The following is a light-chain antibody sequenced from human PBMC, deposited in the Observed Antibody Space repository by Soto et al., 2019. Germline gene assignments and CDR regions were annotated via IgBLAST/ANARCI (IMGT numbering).Light chain of an antibody. CDR1: QSIXSY. Sequence: IQMTQSPSSLSASVGDRVTNTCRASQSIXSYLHWYQQKPGKAHKLLIYAASSLQSGVPSRFSVSGSGTDFTLTISSLQPEDFATYYCQPSFSTPLPLGGGTQVEIK. J-gene: IGKJ4*01. CDR3: QPSFSTPLP. V-gene: IGKV1-39*01. CDR2: AAS.